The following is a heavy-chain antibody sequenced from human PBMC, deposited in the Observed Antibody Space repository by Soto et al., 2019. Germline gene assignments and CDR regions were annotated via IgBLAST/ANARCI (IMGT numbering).Heavy chain of an antibody. Sequence: EVQLVESGGGLVQPGRSLRLSCAASGFTFDDYAMHWVRQAPGKGPEWVSGISWNSGSIDYADSVKGRFTISRDNAKNSLYLQMNSLRAEDTALYYCAKVLYIVATVHAIDIWGQGTMVTVSS. CDR2: ISWNSGSI. V-gene: IGHV3-9*01. J-gene: IGHJ3*02. D-gene: IGHD5-12*01. CDR1: GFTFDDYA. CDR3: AKVLYIVATVHAIDI.